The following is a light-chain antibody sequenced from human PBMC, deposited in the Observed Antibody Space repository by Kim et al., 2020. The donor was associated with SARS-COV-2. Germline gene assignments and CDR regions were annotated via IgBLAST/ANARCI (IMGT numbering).Light chain of an antibody. CDR1: QSVSSSY. Sequence: EIVLTQSPGTLSLSPGERATLSCRASQSVSSSYLAWYQQKLGQAPRLLIYGASSRATGIPDRFSGSGSGTDFTLTISRLEPEDFAVYYCQHYGSSLWTFGQGTKVDIK. V-gene: IGKV3-20*01. J-gene: IGKJ1*01. CDR2: GAS. CDR3: QHYGSSLWT.